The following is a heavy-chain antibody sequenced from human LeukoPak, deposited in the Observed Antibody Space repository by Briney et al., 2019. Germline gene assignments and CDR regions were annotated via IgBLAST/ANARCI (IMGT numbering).Heavy chain of an antibody. CDR1: GGSISSYY. Sequence: SETLSLTCTVSGGSISSYYWSWIRQPAGKGLEWIGRIYTSGSTNYNPSLKSRVTISVDTSKNQFSLKLSSVTAADTAVYYCARRDSVGVSTSTRYWYFDLWGRGTLVTVSS. CDR3: ARRDSVGVSTSTRYWYFDL. J-gene: IGHJ2*01. D-gene: IGHD5/OR15-5a*01. CDR2: IYTSGST. V-gene: IGHV4-4*07.